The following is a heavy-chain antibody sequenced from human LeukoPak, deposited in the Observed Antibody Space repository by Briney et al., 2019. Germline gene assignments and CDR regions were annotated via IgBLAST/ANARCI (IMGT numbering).Heavy chain of an antibody. CDR2: TYYSGKT. CDR1: NGSVNTFF. CDR3: ARGCSGGACFSPRNAFDI. Sequence: PSETLSLTCTVCNGSVNTFFWTWVRQPPGKGLEWIAYTYYSGKTTYNPSLKSRVTISIDSSKNEFSSKLSFVTTADTAVYFCARGCSGGACFSPRNAFDIWSQGTLVTVSS. D-gene: IGHD2-21*02. V-gene: IGHV4-59*02. J-gene: IGHJ3*02.